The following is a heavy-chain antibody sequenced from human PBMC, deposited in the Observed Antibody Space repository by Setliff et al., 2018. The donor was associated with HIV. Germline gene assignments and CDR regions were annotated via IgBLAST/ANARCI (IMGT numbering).Heavy chain of an antibody. V-gene: IGHV4-38-2*01. CDR2: MYHTGSN. J-gene: IGHJ4*02. Sequence: SETLSLTCAVSGYSISSGCYWGWIRQPPGKGLEWIGSMYHTGSNYYSPSLDSRFTISVDTSKNQFSLKLRSVTAADTAVYYCARQPLYNDYDWRSYYFDYWGQGSLVTVSS. D-gene: IGHD5-12*01. CDR3: ARQPLYNDYDWRSYYFDY. CDR1: GYSISSGCY.